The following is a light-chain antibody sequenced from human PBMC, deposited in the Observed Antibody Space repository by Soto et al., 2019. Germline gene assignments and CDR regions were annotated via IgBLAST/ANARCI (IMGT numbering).Light chain of an antibody. V-gene: IGLV2-23*01. CDR1: NSDVGNYNL. J-gene: IGLJ1*01. CDR3: CSYAGSSTYV. Sequence: ALAQPASVPGSPGQSITIPCTGSNSDVGNYNLVSWYQQHPGEAPKLMIYEGSKRPSGVSNRFSGSKSGNTASLTISGLQAEDEADYFCCSYAGSSTYVFGTGTKVTVL. CDR2: EGS.